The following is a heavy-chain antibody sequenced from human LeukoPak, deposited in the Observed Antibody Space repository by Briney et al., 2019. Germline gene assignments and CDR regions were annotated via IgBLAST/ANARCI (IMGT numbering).Heavy chain of an antibody. D-gene: IGHD5-12*01. CDR1: GGSFSGYY. CDR3: ARIPTIWWLYRVYFDY. Sequence: PSETLSLTCAVYGGSFSGYYWSWIRQPPGKGLEWIGEINHSGSTNYNPSLKSRVTISVDTSKNQFSLKLSSVTAADTAVHYCARIPTIWWLYRVYFDYWGQGTLVTVSS. J-gene: IGHJ4*02. CDR2: INHSGST. V-gene: IGHV4-34*01.